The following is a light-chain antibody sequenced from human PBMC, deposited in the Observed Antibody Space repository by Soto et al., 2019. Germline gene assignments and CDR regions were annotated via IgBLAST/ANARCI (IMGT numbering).Light chain of an antibody. CDR2: GAS. J-gene: IGKJ1*01. V-gene: IGKV3-20*01. Sequence: EIVLTQSPGTLSLSPGERATLSCRASQSVDSTYLTWYQQKPGQAPRLLIYGASGRATGIPDRFGGSGSGTDFTPTISRLEPEDFAVYYCQYYDTFRTFGQGTKVDIK. CDR3: QYYDTFRT. CDR1: QSVDSTY.